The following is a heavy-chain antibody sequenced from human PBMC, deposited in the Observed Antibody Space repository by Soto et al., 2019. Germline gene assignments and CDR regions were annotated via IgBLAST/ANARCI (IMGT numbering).Heavy chain of an antibody. CDR2: VTADGGT. D-gene: IGHD2-15*01. CDR3: APHVSCSGGSCQYDAFAI. V-gene: IGHV3-23*01. Sequence: EVQVLESGGGLVQPGGSLRLSCEGSGFTVSSHAMTWIRQAPGKGPEWVSTVTADGGTYYADSVKGRFAMSRDTSENTRYLQMNSLGAGDTAAYYCAPHVSCSGGSCQYDAFAIRGQGTMVTVSS. J-gene: IGHJ3*02. CDR1: GFTVSSHA.